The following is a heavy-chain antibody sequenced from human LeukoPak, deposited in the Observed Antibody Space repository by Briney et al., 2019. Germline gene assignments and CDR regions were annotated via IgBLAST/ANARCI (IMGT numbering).Heavy chain of an antibody. CDR3: ARESLGSYYTY. Sequence: GGSLRLSCAASGFTFSSYAMHWVRRAPGKGLEWVAVISYDGSNKYYADSVKGRFTISRDNSKNTLYLQMNSLRAEDTAVYYCARESLGSYYTYWGQGTLVTVSS. J-gene: IGHJ4*02. CDR1: GFTFSSYA. V-gene: IGHV3-30-3*01. CDR2: ISYDGSNK. D-gene: IGHD1-26*01.